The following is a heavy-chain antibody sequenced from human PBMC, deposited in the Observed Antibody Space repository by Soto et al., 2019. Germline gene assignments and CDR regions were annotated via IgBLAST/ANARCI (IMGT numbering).Heavy chain of an antibody. D-gene: IGHD3-3*01. J-gene: IGHJ4*02. CDR3: ARDILGGSYDFCH. CDR2: ISSDGNT. V-gene: IGHV3-66*01. CDR1: GFSVRNIY. Sequence: GGSLRLSCAASGFSVRNIYMTWVRQAPGKGLEWVSVISSDGNTYYADSVKGRFTISRDNSKNTLYLEMNSLRVGDTAVYYCARDILGGSYDFCHGGQGTLVTVSS.